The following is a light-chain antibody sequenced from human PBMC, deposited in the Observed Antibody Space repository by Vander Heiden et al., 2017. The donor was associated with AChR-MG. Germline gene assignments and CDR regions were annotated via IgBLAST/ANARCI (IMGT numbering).Light chain of an antibody. V-gene: IGKV1-33*01. CDR1: QDISNY. Sequence: DIQMTQSPSSLSASVGDRVTITCQASQDISNYLNWDQQKPGKAPKLLIYDASNLETGVPSRFSGSGSGTDFTFTISSLQPEDIATYYCQQYDNLPLTVGVGTQVEIK. CDR2: DAS. CDR3: QQYDNLPLT. J-gene: IGKJ4*01.